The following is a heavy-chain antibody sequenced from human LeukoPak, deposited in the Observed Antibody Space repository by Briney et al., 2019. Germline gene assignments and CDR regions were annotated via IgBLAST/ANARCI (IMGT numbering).Heavy chain of an antibody. D-gene: IGHD6-13*01. V-gene: IGHV4-30-2*01. CDR3: ASPVTIAAASDAFDI. CDR2: IYHSGST. CDR1: GGSISSGGYS. J-gene: IGHJ3*02. Sequence: SETQSLTCAVSGGSISSGGYSWSWIRQPPGKGLEWIGYIYHSGSTYYNPSLKSRVTISVDRSKNQFSLKLSSVTAADTAVYYCASPVTIAAASDAFDIWGQGTMVTVSS.